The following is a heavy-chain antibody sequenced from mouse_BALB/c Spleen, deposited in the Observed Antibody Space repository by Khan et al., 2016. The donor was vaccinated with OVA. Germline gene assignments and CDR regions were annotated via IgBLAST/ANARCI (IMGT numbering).Heavy chain of an antibody. Sequence: VQLQQSGPELVKPGASVKMSCKASGYTFTSYVMHWVKQKPGLGLEWIGYIYPYNDDTKYNEKFKGKATLTSDQSSSTAYMELSSLTSEDSAVYDCAPVDGYYVSCAYWGQGTLVTVSA. V-gene: IGHV1S136*01. CDR3: APVDGYYVSCAY. CDR1: GYTFTSYV. D-gene: IGHD2-3*01. CDR2: IYPYNDDT. J-gene: IGHJ3*01.